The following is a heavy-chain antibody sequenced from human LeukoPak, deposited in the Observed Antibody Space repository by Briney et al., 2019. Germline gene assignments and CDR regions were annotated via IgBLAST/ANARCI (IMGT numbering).Heavy chain of an antibody. Sequence: PGGSLRLSCSPSGFTFGDYPMSWFRQTPGKGLQWVGFIRGKVYGGTTEYAASVKGRFTISGDDSKSIVYLQMNSLKTEDTAVYYCTRGNWNPGYWGQGTLVTLSS. CDR2: IRGKVYGGTT. V-gene: IGHV3-49*03. CDR3: TRGNWNPGY. J-gene: IGHJ4*02. CDR1: GFTFGDYP. D-gene: IGHD1-20*01.